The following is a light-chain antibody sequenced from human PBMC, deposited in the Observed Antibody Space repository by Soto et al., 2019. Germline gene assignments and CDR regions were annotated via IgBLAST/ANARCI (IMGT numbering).Light chain of an antibody. CDR2: AAS. CDR3: LQDYNYPWT. J-gene: IGKJ1*01. CDR1: QVIRND. V-gene: IGKV1-6*01. Sequence: AIQISQSPSSLSASVGDRVTITCRASQVIRNDLGWYQQKPGKAPKLLIYAASSLQSGVPSRFSGSGSGTDFTLTISSLQPEDFATYYCLQDYNYPWTFGQGTKVDIK.